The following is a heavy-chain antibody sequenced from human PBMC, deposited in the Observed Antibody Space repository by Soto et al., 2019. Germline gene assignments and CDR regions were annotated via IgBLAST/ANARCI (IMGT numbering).Heavy chain of an antibody. CDR1: GYTFTSYG. CDR2: ISAYNGNT. Sequence: GASVKVSCKASGYTFTSYGISWVRQAPGQVLEWMGWISAYNGNTNYAQKLQGRVTMTTDTSTSTAYMELRSLRSDDTAVYYCARGVGGSYCSSTSCLTPFDYWGQGTLVTISS. CDR3: ARGVGGSYCSSTSCLTPFDY. J-gene: IGHJ4*02. D-gene: IGHD2-2*01. V-gene: IGHV1-18*01.